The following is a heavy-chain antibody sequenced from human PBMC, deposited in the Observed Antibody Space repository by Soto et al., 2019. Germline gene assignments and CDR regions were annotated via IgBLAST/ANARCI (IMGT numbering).Heavy chain of an antibody. D-gene: IGHD6-13*01. CDR1: GGSVSSGSYY. J-gene: IGHJ4*02. CDR3: TRQRIAVAQYAFDY. Sequence: QVQLQESGPELVKPSETLSLTCTVSGGSVSSGSYYWTWIRQSPGKGLEWMGYILSSGSTDYNPSLKSRVTIAVDTSRNEFSPQPRSVTAADTPVYYFTRQRIAVAQYAFDYWGQGMLVTVSS. CDR2: ILSSGST. V-gene: IGHV4-61*01.